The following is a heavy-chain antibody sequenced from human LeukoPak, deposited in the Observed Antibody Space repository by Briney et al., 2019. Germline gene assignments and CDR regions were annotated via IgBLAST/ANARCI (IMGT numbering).Heavy chain of an antibody. J-gene: IGHJ5*02. CDR1: GGSISSHY. CDR2: IYYSGST. CDR3: ARSGSSWANWFDP. Sequence: SETLSLTCTVSGGSISSHYWSWIRQPPGKGLEWIGYIYYSGSTNYNPSLKSRVTISVDTSKNQFSLELSSVTAADTAVYYCARSGSSWANWFDPWGQGTLVTVSS. V-gene: IGHV4-59*11. D-gene: IGHD6-13*01.